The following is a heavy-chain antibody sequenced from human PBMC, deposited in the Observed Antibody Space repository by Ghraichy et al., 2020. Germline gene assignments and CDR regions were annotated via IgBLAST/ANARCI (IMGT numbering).Heavy chain of an antibody. J-gene: IGHJ4*02. D-gene: IGHD3-10*01. CDR1: GGSISSGGYY. CDR2: IYYSGST. CDR3: ARDRRSYYGSGSFDY. V-gene: IGHV4-31*03. Sequence: SETLSLTCTVSGGSISSGGYYWSWIRQHPGKGLEWIGYIYYSGSTYYNPSLKSRVTISVDTSKNQFSLKLSSVTAADTAVYYCARDRRSYYGSGSFDYWGQGTLVTVSS.